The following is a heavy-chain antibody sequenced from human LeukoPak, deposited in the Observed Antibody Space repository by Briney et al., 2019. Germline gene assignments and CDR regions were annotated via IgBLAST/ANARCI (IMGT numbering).Heavy chain of an antibody. V-gene: IGHV3-74*03. Sequence: GGSLRLSCAASGFTFSVYYMFWVRQAPGKGLVWVSNISPDATNSKYADFVEGRFTISRDNAKNTLYLQLNSLRVEDAAVYYCATGYRSAYSWDSWGQGTLVTVSS. CDR2: ISPDATNS. CDR3: ATGYRSAYSWDS. D-gene: IGHD5-12*01. J-gene: IGHJ4*02. CDR1: GFTFSVYY.